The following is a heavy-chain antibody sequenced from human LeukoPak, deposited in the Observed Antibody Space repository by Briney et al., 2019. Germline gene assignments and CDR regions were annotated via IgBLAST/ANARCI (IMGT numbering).Heavy chain of an antibody. Sequence: GGSLRLSCAASGFTFSNYAMSWVRQAPGKGLEWVSAISGTGICSHYADSVKGRFTISRDNSKNTLYLQMNSLEAEDTAIYYCAKDVETDFWSGYRFDYWGQGTLVTVSS. V-gene: IGHV3-23*01. CDR2: ISGTGICS. CDR3: AKDVETDFWSGYRFDY. CDR1: GFTFSNYA. J-gene: IGHJ4*02. D-gene: IGHD3-3*01.